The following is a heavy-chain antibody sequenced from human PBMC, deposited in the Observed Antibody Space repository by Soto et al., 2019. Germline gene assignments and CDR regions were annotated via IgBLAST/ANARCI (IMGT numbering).Heavy chain of an antibody. CDR1: GFTFSSYA. J-gene: IGHJ4*02. Sequence: QVQLVESGGGVVQPGRSLRLSCAASGFTFSSYAMHWVRQAPGKGLEWVAVISYDGSNKYYADSVKGRFTISRDNSKNTLYLQMNSLRAEDTAVYYCARDDFTVGATGWNPPLFDYWGQGTQVTVSS. CDR3: ARDDFTVGATGWNPPLFDY. V-gene: IGHV3-30-3*01. CDR2: ISYDGSNK. D-gene: IGHD1-26*01.